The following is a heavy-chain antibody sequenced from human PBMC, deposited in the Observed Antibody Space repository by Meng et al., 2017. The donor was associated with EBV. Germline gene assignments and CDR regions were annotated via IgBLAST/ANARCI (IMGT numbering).Heavy chain of an antibody. D-gene: IGHD2/OR15-2a*01. Sequence: QVQLQEPGPGLWKPSETLSLTCIVSGVAVTRSAYHWSWIRQSPGKGLEWIGYIYDTGITIYNPSLKSRVTISLETSKHQFSLKVNAATTADTAVYYCAKSRSSTPGIVDDWGQGTLVTVSS. CDR3: AKSRSSTPGIVDD. CDR1: GVAVTRSAYH. J-gene: IGHJ4*02. V-gene: IGHV4-61*08. CDR2: IYDTGIT.